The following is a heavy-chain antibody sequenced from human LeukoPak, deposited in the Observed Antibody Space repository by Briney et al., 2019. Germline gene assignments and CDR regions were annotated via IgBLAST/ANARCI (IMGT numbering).Heavy chain of an antibody. CDR2: ISSSRSYI. J-gene: IGHJ5*02. CDR1: GFTFSSYS. V-gene: IGHV3-21*01. Sequence: GGSLRLSCAASGFTFSSYSMNWVRQAPGKGLEGVSSISSSRSYIYYADSVKGRFTISRDNAKNSLYLQMNSLRAEDTAVYYCARVREGYCSGGSCYPEGFDPWGQGTLVTVSS. D-gene: IGHD2-15*01. CDR3: ARVREGYCSGGSCYPEGFDP.